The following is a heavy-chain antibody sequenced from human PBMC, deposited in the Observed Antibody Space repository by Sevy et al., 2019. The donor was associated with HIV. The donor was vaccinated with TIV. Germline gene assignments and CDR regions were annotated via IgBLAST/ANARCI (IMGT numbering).Heavy chain of an antibody. CDR1: GFSLSTSGVG. CDR3: ALTTSQLYYYGMDV. Sequence: SGPTLVKPTQTLTLTCTFSGFSLSTSGVGVGWIRQPPGKALEWLALIYWNDDKRYSPSLKSRLTITKDTSKNQVVLTMTNMDPVDTATYYCALTTSQLYYYGMDVWGQGTTVTVSS. V-gene: IGHV2-5*01. J-gene: IGHJ6*02. D-gene: IGHD3-22*01. CDR2: IYWNDDK.